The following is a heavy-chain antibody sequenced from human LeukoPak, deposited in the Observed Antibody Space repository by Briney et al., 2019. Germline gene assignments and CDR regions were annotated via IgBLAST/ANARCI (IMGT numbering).Heavy chain of an antibody. CDR2: IFPIFGTA. D-gene: IGHD2-2*01. J-gene: IGHJ6*03. CDR3: ARRGRIVVVPAAPQDYYYYMDV. V-gene: IGHV1-69*13. CDR1: GGTFSSYA. Sequence: SVKVSRMASGGTFSSYAISWVRQAPGQGLEWMGGIFPIFGTANYAQKFQGRVTITADESTSTAYMELSSLRSEDTAVYYCARRGRIVVVPAAPQDYYYYMDVWGKGTTVTVSS.